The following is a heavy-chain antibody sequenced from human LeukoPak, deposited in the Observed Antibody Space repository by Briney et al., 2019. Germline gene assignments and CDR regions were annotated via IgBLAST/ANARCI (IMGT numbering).Heavy chain of an antibody. J-gene: IGHJ3*02. V-gene: IGHV3-30*02. Sequence: PGGSLRLSCAASGFTFSSYGMHWVRQAPGKGLEWVAFIRYDGSNKYYADSVKGRFTISRDNSKNTLYLQMNSLRAEDTAVYYCARTYYDILTGYLHDAFDIWGQGTMVTVSS. D-gene: IGHD3-9*01. CDR2: IRYDGSNK. CDR3: ARTYYDILTGYLHDAFDI. CDR1: GFTFSSYG.